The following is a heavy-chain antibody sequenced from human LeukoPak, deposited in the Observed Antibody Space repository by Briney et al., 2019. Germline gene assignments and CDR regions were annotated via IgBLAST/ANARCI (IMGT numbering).Heavy chain of an antibody. V-gene: IGHV3-74*01. CDR2: INSDGSST. J-gene: IGHJ4*02. D-gene: IGHD5-24*01. CDR3: ARADRRDGYKTGFDY. Sequence: GGSLRLSCAASGFTFSSYWMHWVRQAPGKGLVWVSRINSDGSSTSYADSVKGRFTISRDNAKNSLYLQMNSLRAEDTAVYYCARADRRDGYKTGFDYWGQGTLVTVSS. CDR1: GFTFSSYW.